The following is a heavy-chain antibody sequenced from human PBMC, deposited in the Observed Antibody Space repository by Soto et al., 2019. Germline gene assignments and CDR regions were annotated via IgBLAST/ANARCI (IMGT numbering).Heavy chain of an antibody. CDR2: IGVGSGNR. D-gene: IGHD2-8*01. CDR1: GFTFTSSA. J-gene: IGHJ4*02. V-gene: IGHV1-58*01. Sequence: SVKVSCKASGFTFTSSAVQWVRQARGQRLEWIGWIGVGSGNRHYAQKFQERVTITRDMSTNTAYMELSSLRSEDTAVYYCAALGVNFDHRGQGTLVTVSS. CDR3: AALGVNFDH.